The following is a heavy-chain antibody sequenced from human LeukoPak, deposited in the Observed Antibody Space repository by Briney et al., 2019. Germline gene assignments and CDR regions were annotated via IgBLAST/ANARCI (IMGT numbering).Heavy chain of an antibody. Sequence: ASVKVSCKASGGTFSSYAISWVRQAPGQGLEWMGGIIPIFGTANYAQKFQGRVTITADESTSTAYMELSSLRSEDTAVYYCARDYYGSGSYFVWFDPWGQGTLVTVSS. V-gene: IGHV1-69*13. CDR1: GGTFSSYA. CDR3: ARDYYGSGSYFVWFDP. D-gene: IGHD3-10*01. CDR2: IIPIFGTA. J-gene: IGHJ5*02.